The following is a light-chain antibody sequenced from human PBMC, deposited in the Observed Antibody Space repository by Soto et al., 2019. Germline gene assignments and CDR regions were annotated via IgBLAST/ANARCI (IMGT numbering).Light chain of an antibody. V-gene: IGKV3-11*01. Sequence: DIGLTQSPATLSLSPGERATLSCRASQSVSSSLAWYQQKPGQAPRLLIYDASNRATGIPARFSGSGSGTDFTLTISSLEPEDFAVYYCQQRSNWPLTFGGGTKVDIK. CDR2: DAS. J-gene: IGKJ4*01. CDR1: QSVSSS. CDR3: QQRSNWPLT.